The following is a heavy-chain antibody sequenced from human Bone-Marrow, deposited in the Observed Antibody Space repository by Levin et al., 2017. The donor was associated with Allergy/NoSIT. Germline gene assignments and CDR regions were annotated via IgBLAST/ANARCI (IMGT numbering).Heavy chain of an antibody. CDR1: GFTFNRHR. J-gene: IGHJ4*01. Sequence: AGGSLRLSCAASGFTFNRHRMSWVRQAPGTGLEWVSGDDGSGTFTKYADSVKGRFTISRDNSKNTLFLQMNSLRVEDTAVYYCAKGRDDSGGYHFSFDYWGQGTLVTVSS. D-gene: IGHD3-22*01. CDR2: DDGSGTFT. CDR3: AKGRDDSGGYHFSFDY. V-gene: IGHV3-23*01.